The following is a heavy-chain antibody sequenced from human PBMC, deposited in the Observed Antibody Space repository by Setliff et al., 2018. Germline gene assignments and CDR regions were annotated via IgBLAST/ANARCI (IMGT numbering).Heavy chain of an antibody. CDR3: ARENGYCSGGACYFMFDY. D-gene: IGHD2-15*01. J-gene: IGHJ4*02. V-gene: IGHV4-59*11. CDR1: GGSSSSQY. CDR2: IHYSGTT. Sequence: PSETLSLTCTVSGGSSSSQYWSWIRQPPGKGLEWIGYIHYSGTTNYNPSLKSRVTLSLDTAKNQFSLELRAVTAADTALYYCARENGYCSGGACYFMFDYWGQGTLVTVSS.